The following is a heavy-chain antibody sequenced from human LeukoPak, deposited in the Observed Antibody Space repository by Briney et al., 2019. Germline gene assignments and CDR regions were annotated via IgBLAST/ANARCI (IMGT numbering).Heavy chain of an antibody. CDR3: ARRPPTVTAVTTWEAVHFDS. CDR2: IYWDNDK. CDR1: GFSLSTRGVG. D-gene: IGHD4-17*01. J-gene: IGHJ5*01. Sequence: ESGPTLVKRTQTLTLTCTFSGFSLSTRGVGLGWIRQPPGKALECLAVIYWDNDKRYSPSLKNRLTIAKDTSKNQVVLTMTNMDPVDAGTYYCARRPPTVTAVTTWEAVHFDSWGQGTLVTVSS. V-gene: IGHV2-5*02.